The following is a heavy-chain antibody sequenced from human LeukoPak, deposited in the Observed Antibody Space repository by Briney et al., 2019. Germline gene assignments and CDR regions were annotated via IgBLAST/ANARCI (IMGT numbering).Heavy chain of an antibody. CDR2: IRYGGSNK. V-gene: IGHV3-30*02. D-gene: IGHD1-26*01. J-gene: IGHJ4*02. CDR1: GFSFSSYG. CDR3: AKDLPLSGSYIDY. Sequence: GGSLRLSCAASGFSFSSYGMHWVRQAPGKGLEWVAFIRYGGSNKYYADPVEGRFTISRDNSKNTLYLQMNSLRAEDTAVYYCAKDLPLSGSYIDYWGQGTLVTVSS.